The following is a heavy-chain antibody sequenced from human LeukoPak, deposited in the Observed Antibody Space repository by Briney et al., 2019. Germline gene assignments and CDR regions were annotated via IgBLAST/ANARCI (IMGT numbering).Heavy chain of an antibody. CDR2: INHSGST. V-gene: IGHV4-34*01. Sequence: SETLSLTCAVYGGSFSGYYWSWIRQPPGKGLEWIGEINHSGSTNYNPSLKSRVTISVDTSKNQFSLKLSSVTAAVTALYYCARGGAARQAIAVAGRAKKNQFDYWGQGTLVTVSS. J-gene: IGHJ4*02. CDR3: ARGGAARQAIAVAGRAKKNQFDY. CDR1: GGSFSGYY. D-gene: IGHD6-19*01.